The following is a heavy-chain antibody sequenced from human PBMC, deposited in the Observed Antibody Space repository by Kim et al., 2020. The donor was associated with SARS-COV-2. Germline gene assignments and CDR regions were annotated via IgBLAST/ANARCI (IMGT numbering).Heavy chain of an antibody. CDR3: ANPRQPDY. CDR2: GDTP. Sequence: GDTPTNAESVKGRFTVSRDNSKNTLYLKMSSLRAEDTAIYYCANPRQPDYWGQGTLVTVSS. V-gene: IGHV3-23*01. D-gene: IGHD6-13*01. J-gene: IGHJ4*02.